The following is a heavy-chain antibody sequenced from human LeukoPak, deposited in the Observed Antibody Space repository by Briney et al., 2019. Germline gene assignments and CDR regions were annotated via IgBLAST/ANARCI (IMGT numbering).Heavy chain of an antibody. CDR3: ARHQIVGAIYYYYGMDV. J-gene: IGHJ6*02. CDR2: IYYSGST. V-gene: IGHV4-59*05. D-gene: IGHD1-26*01. CDR1: GFTVSTNY. Sequence: TGGSLRLSCAASGFTVSTNYMSWVRQAPGKGLEWIGSIYYSGSTYYNPSLKSRVTISVDTSKNQFSLKLSSVTAADTAVYYCARHQIVGAIYYYYGMDVWGQGTTVTVSS.